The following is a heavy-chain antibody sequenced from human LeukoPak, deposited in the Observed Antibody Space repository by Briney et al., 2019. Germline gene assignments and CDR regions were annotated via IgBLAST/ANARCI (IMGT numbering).Heavy chain of an antibody. V-gene: IGHV3-9*03. CDR1: GFTFDDYA. Sequence: GGSLRLSCAASGFTFDDYAMHWVRQAPGKGLEWVSGISWNSGSIGYADSVKGRFTISRDNAKNSLYLQMNSLRAEDMALYYCAKSRRRFGELFPPFDYWGQGTLVTVSS. CDR2: ISWNSGSI. D-gene: IGHD3-10*01. CDR3: AKSRRRFGELFPPFDY. J-gene: IGHJ4*02.